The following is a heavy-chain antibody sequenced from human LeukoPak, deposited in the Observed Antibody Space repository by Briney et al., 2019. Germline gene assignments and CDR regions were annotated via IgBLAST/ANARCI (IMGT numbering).Heavy chain of an antibody. CDR2: ISSSGSTR. Sequence: GGSLRLSCAASGFTFSSYEMNWVRQAPGKGLEWVSYISSSGSTRYYADSVKGRFTISRDNAKNSLYLQLNSLRAEDTAVYYCARGIGSSTWPLALWGQGTLVTVSS. D-gene: IGHD6-13*01. CDR1: GFTFSSYE. CDR3: ARGIGSSTWPLAL. V-gene: IGHV3-48*03. J-gene: IGHJ4*02.